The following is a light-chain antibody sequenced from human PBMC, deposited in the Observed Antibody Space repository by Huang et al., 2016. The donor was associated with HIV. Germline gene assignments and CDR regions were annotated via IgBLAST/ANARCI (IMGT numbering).Light chain of an antibody. CDR3: QQRSNWHFT. CDR1: QSVRSS. Sequence: EIVLTQSPATLSLSPGESATLSCRASQSVRSSLTWYQQKPGQAPRLLIYDASNRATGIPARFSGSGSGTDFTLTISSLEPEDFAVYYCQQRSNWHFTFGPGTKVDIK. V-gene: IGKV3-11*01. CDR2: DAS. J-gene: IGKJ3*01.